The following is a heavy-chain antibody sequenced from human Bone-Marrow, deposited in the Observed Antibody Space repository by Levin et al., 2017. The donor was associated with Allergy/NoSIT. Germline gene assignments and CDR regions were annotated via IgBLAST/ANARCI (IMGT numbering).Heavy chain of an antibody. CDR2: ISGYDGYT. CDR3: ARSKLGAIDF. V-gene: IGHV1-18*01. Sequence: KSGESLKISCKTSGYIFTDYGITWVRQAPGQGLEWMGWISGYDGYTKLPEKVQGRVTMATDTSTRTAYMELKSLRSDDTALYYCARSKLGAIDFWGPGTVVTVSS. CDR1: GYIFTDYG. D-gene: IGHD3-16*01. J-gene: IGHJ1*01.